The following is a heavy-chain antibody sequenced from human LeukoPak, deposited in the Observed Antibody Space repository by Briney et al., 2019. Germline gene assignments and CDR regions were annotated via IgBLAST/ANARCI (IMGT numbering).Heavy chain of an antibody. J-gene: IGHJ5*02. CDR1: GYTFTGYY. D-gene: IGHD2-2*01. Sequence: ASVTLSFTSSGYTFTGYYMHWMRQPPGQGRERVGCINPNSGGTTYAQKFQCRVTMTRATSTTTTYMELSRLTSDHTAVYSCARDLYGSSTSCTNWFDPWGQGTLVTVSS. CDR2: INPNSGGT. V-gene: IGHV1-2*02. CDR3: ARDLYGSSTSCTNWFDP.